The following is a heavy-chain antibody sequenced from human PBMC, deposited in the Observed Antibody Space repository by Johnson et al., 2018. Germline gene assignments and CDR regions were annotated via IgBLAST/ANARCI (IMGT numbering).Heavy chain of an antibody. D-gene: IGHD1-26*01. CDR3: VRGEGRGSFT. CDR1: GFTFSNYW. J-gene: IGHJ3*01. CDR2: IDSDGSST. Sequence: VQLVESGGGLVQPGRSLRLPCTASGFTFSNYWMYWVRQAPGKGLVWVSRIDSDGSSTNYADSVKGRFSLSRANADNTLYLQMSSLRAEDTAVYYCVRGEGRGSFTWGQGTMVTVSS. V-gene: IGHV3-74*02.